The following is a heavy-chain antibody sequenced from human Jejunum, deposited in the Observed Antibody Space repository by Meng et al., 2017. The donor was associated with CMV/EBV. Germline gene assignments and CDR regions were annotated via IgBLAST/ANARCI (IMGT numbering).Heavy chain of an antibody. Sequence: FSDYGRHWVSQDPGKGLEWVAGIWYDGSNKYYSDSLKGRFTISRDNSNNTLYLQMNSLRAEDTAVYYCAKDHRKTVLVIKTHLDYWGQGTLVTVSS. CDR1: FSDYG. V-gene: IGHV3-33*03. J-gene: IGHJ4*02. D-gene: IGHD5-18*01. CDR2: IWYDGSNK. CDR3: AKDHRKTVLVIKTHLDY.